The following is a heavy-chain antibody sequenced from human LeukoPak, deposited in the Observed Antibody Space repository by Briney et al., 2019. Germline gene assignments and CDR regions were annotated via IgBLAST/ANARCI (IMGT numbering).Heavy chain of an antibody. J-gene: IGHJ4*02. V-gene: IGHV3-30*04. CDR3: AREETWFSTTWYYFDY. D-gene: IGHD2-2*01. CDR1: GFTFSNYA. Sequence: GGSLRLSCAASGFTFSNYAMHWVRQAPGKGPEWVALISYDGSNKNYADSVKGRFTISRDNSKNTLFLQMNSLRTEDTALFYCAREETWFSTTWYYFDYWGQGTLVTVPS. CDR2: ISYDGSNK.